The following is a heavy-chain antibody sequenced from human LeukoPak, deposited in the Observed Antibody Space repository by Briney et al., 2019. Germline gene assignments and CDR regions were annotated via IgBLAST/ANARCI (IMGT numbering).Heavy chain of an antibody. J-gene: IGHJ6*02. CDR1: GGTFSSYA. CDR3: ARDPWDPGHYYNYYGMDV. CDR2: IIPILGIA. Sequence: SVKVSCKASGGTFSSYAISWVRQAPGQGLEWMGRIIPILGIANYAQKFQGRVTITADKSTSTAYMELSSLRSEDTAVYYCARDPWDPGHYYNYYGMDVWGQGTTVTVSS. D-gene: IGHD1-26*01. V-gene: IGHV1-69*04.